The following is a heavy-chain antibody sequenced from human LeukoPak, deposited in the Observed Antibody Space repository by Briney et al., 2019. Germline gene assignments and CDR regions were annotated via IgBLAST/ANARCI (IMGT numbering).Heavy chain of an antibody. V-gene: IGHV3-74*01. J-gene: IGHJ5*02. Sequence: GGSLRLSCAASGFTFSDYWMHWVRQAPGRGLEWVSRIIGDGSTTIYADSVKGRFTISRDNAKNTMYLQMNSLRVEDTAVYYYTRRVSATRWFDPWGQGTLVTVSS. D-gene: IGHD2-15*01. CDR1: GFTFSDYW. CDR3: TRRVSATRWFDP. CDR2: IIGDGSTT.